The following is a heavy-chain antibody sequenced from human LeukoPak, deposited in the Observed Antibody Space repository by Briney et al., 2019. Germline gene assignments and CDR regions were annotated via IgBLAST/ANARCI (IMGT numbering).Heavy chain of an antibody. J-gene: IGHJ4*02. CDR1: GGSISSSSFY. CDR3: ARGRTYYYED. V-gene: IGHV4-39*01. Sequence: PSETLSLTCTVSGGSISSSSFYWGWIRQPPGKGLEWIGSIYYSGSTYYNPSLKSRVTISVDTSKNQFSLRLTSVTAADTAVYYCARGRTYYYEDWGQGTLVTVSS. CDR2: IYYSGST.